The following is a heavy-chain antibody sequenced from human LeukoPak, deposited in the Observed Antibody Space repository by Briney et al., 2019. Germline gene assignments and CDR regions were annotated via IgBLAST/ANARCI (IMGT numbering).Heavy chain of an antibody. J-gene: IGHJ4*02. CDR3: VRGAPYCDKSACSSPGHH. D-gene: IGHD2-21*01. Sequence: ASVKFSCKASGYIFTSYGISWVRQAPGQGLEWMGWISTYNGNTNDAQKFLDRVILTRDISSTTAYLELRSLRPDDTAVYFCVRGAPYCDKSACSSPGHHWGQGTLVTVSS. CDR1: GYIFTSYG. V-gene: IGHV1-18*01. CDR2: ISTYNGNT.